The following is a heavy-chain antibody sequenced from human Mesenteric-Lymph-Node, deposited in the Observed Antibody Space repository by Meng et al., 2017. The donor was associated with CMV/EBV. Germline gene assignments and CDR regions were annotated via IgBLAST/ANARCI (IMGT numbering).Heavy chain of an antibody. CDR1: GGSLSGYY. V-gene: IGHV4-34*01. CDR3: AREGGSEAIFGGGSMDV. Sequence: SETLSLTCAVYGGSLSGYYWNWIRQPPGKGLEWIGNIYHSGNTYYNPSLKSRVTISLDTSKNQFSLKLSSVTAADTAVYYCAREGGSEAIFGGGSMDVWGQGTTVTVSS. CDR2: IYHSGNT. D-gene: IGHD3-3*01. J-gene: IGHJ6*02.